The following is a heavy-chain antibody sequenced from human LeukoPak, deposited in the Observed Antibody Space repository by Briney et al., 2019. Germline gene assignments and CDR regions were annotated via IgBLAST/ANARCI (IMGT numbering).Heavy chain of an antibody. V-gene: IGHV3-66*01. CDR3: ASWDYSYGYFDY. CDR1: GFTFSSYA. J-gene: IGHJ4*02. Sequence: GGSLRLSCAASGFTFSSYAMSWVRQAPGKGLEWVSVIYSGGSTYYADSVKGRFTISRDNSKNTLYLQMNSLRAEDTAVYYCASWDYSYGYFDYWGQGTLVTVSS. D-gene: IGHD5-18*01. CDR2: IYSGGST.